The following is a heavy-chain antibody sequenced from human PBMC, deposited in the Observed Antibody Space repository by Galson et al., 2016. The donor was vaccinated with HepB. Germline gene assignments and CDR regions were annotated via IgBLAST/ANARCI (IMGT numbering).Heavy chain of an antibody. D-gene: IGHD3-9*01. CDR1: GYTFSGYG. CDR2: ISAKNGGR. Sequence: SVKVSCKASGYTFSGYGISWVRQAPGQGLEWMGWISAKNGGRKSAQKLQGRVTMITDTSTSTAYMELRSLGSDDTAVYYCARDPYYDMFTGYYSGYYYGMDVWGQGTTVTVSS. CDR3: ARDPYYDMFTGYYSGYYYGMDV. V-gene: IGHV1-18*01. J-gene: IGHJ6*02.